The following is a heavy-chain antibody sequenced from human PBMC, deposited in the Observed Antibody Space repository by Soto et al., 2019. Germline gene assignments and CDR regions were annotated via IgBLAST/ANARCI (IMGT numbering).Heavy chain of an antibody. CDR3: ARDLKGDDFWSGYSIYYFDY. CDR1: GFTFCSYS. CDR2: ISSSSSYI. Sequence: GGSPRISCAACGFTFCSYSMDGVRQAPGKGLEWVSSISSSSSYIYYADSVKGRFTISRDNAKNSLYLQMNSLRAEDTAVYYCARDLKGDDFWSGYSIYYFDYWGQGTLVTVSS. V-gene: IGHV3-21*01. D-gene: IGHD3-3*01. J-gene: IGHJ4*02.